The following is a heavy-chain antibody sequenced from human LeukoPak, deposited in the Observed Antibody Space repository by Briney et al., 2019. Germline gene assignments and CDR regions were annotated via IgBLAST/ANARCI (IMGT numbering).Heavy chain of an antibody. Sequence: GGSLRLSCAASGFTFSSYGMHWVRQAPGKGLEWVAFMPSDEIDKNYVDSVKGRFTISRDTSTDTLFLQMNSLRPEDTAVYYCAKEAGGSEWYFDLWGRGTLVTVSS. D-gene: IGHD2-15*01. J-gene: IGHJ2*01. CDR2: MPSDEIDK. V-gene: IGHV3-30*02. CDR3: AKEAGGSEWYFDL. CDR1: GFTFSSYG.